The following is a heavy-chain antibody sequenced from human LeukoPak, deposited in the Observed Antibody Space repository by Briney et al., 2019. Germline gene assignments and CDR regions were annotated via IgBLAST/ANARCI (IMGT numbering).Heavy chain of an antibody. V-gene: IGHV5-51*01. CDR2: IYPGDSNT. CDR3: VQCGGDCYTSSH. CDR1: GYSFTSYW. Sequence: GESLKISCESSGYSFTSYWIGWVRQMPGKGLEWMGIIYPGDSNTRYSPSFQGQVTISADKSISTAYLQWSSLKASDSAMYYCVQCGGDCYTSSHWDQGTLVTVSS. D-gene: IGHD2-21*02. J-gene: IGHJ4*02.